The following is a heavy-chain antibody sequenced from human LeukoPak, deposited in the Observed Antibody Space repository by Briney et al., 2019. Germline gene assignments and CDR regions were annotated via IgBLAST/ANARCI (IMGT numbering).Heavy chain of an antibody. CDR3: ARDHSSGWYSYYFDY. CDR1: GFTFSSYA. Sequence: RRSLRLSCAASGFTFSSYAMHWVRQAPGKGLEWVAVISYDGSNKYYADSVKGRFTISRDNSKNTLYLQMNSLRAEDTAVYYCARDHSSGWYSYYFDYWGQGTLVTVSS. V-gene: IGHV3-30-3*01. CDR2: ISYDGSNK. D-gene: IGHD6-19*01. J-gene: IGHJ4*02.